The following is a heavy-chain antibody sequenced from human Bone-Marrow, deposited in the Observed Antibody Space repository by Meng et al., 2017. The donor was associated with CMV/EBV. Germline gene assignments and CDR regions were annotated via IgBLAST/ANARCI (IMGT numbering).Heavy chain of an antibody. Sequence: GSLRLSCIVSGGSISTYSSYWAWIRQPPGKGLEWIGSIYYSGSTYYNPSLKSRVTISVDTSKNQFSLKLSSVTAADTAMYYCAREIPPRGVVIPAGTFDLWGQGTTVTVSS. CDR1: GGSISTYSSY. V-gene: IGHV4-39*07. CDR3: AREIPPRGVVIPAGTFDL. J-gene: IGHJ3*01. CDR2: IYYSGST. D-gene: IGHD2-21*01.